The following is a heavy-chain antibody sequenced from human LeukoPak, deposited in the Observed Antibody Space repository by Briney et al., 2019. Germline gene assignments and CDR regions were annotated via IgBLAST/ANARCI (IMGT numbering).Heavy chain of an antibody. J-gene: IGHJ3*02. CDR2: IYYSGST. V-gene: IGHV4-39*01. CDR3: ARLLRIQLI. Sequence: SETLSLTCTVSGGSISSSSYYWGWIRQPPGKGLEWIGSIYYSGSTYYNPSLKSRVTISVDTSKNQFSLKLSSVTAADTAVYYCARLLRIQLIWGQGTMVTVSS. CDR1: GGSISSSSYY. D-gene: IGHD5-18*01.